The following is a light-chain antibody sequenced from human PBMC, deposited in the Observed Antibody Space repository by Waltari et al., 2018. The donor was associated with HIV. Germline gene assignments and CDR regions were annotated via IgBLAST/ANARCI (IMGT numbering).Light chain of an antibody. Sequence: DIQMTQSPSTLSASVGDRVTITCRASQSINSWLAWHQQKPGKAPKLLIYKASSLESGVPSRFSGSGSGTEFTLTISSLQPDDFATYYCQQYNSDSTFGQGTKVEIK. J-gene: IGKJ1*01. CDR1: QSINSW. CDR2: KAS. V-gene: IGKV1-5*03. CDR3: QQYNSDST.